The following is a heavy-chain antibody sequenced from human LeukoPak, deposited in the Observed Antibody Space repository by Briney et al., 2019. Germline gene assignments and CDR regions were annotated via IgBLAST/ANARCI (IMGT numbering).Heavy chain of an antibody. V-gene: IGHV1-69*04. CDR2: IIPILGIA. CDR3: ARRSIAAGSDAFDI. J-gene: IGHJ3*02. D-gene: IGHD6-6*01. CDR1: GGTFSSYA. Sequence: SVKVSCKASGGTFSSYAISWVRQAPGQGLEWMGRIIPILGIANYAQKFQGRVTITADKSTSTAYMELSSLRSEDTAVYYCARRSIAAGSDAFDIWGQGAMVTVSS.